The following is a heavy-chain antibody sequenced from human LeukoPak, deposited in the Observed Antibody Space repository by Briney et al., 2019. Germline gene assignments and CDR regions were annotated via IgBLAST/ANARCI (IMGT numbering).Heavy chain of an antibody. J-gene: IGHJ4*02. CDR1: GLTFTAYG. CDR3: AKDGTGCGGDCYSDY. D-gene: IGHD2-21*02. Sequence: GGSLTLSWPASGLTFTAYGMSWFRQAPGKGLEWVSSITNSSGNTYYAESVKGRFTITRDNSKNTLYLQMNSLRAADTALFYCAKDGTGCGGDCYSDYWGQGTLVTVSS. V-gene: IGHV3-23*01. CDR2: ITNSSGNT.